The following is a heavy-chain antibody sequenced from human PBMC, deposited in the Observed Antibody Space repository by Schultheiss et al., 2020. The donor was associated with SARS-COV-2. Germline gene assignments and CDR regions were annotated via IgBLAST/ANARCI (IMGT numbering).Heavy chain of an antibody. CDR3: ASRTVISDFWSGYKYEDV. J-gene: IGHJ6*02. D-gene: IGHD3-3*01. V-gene: IGHV4-4*07. Sequence: SETLSLTCTVSGGSISSYYWSWIRQPPGKGLEWIGRIYTSGSTNYNPSLKSRVTMSVDTSKNQFSLKLSSVTAADTAVYYCASRTVISDFWSGYKYEDVWGQGTTVTVSS. CDR2: IYTSGST. CDR1: GGSISSYY.